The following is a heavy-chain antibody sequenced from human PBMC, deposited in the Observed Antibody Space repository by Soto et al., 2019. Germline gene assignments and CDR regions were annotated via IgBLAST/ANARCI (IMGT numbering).Heavy chain of an antibody. CDR1: GFTFSSYA. D-gene: IGHD5-18*01. J-gene: IGHJ6*02. CDR3: ARGQEQLSSYGMDV. V-gene: IGHV3-30-3*01. Sequence: QVQLVESGGGVVQPGRSLRLSCAASGFTFSSYAMHWVRQAPGKGLEWVAVISYDGSNKYYADSVKGLFTIARDNSKNTMYLQMNSLRAEDTAVYYCARGQEQLSSYGMDVWGQGTTVTVAS. CDR2: ISYDGSNK.